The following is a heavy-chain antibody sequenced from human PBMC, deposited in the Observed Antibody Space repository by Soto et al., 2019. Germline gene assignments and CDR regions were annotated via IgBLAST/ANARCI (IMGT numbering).Heavy chain of an antibody. Sequence: QVRLVQSGAEVKKPGASVRVSCKPSGYTLTNYTIQWVRQAAGQRLEWLGWIDPGSGHATYSQKFQGRTTLSRDYSASTFCLDLSSLTSEDTAVYFCTRDLNGGNPFDYWGQGTLVTVSS. J-gene: IGHJ4*02. CDR3: TRDLNGGNPFDY. D-gene: IGHD2-8*01. V-gene: IGHV1-3*01. CDR1: GYTLTNYT. CDR2: IDPGSGHA.